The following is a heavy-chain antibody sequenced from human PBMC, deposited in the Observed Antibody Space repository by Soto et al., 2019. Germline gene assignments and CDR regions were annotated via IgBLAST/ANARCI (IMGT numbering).Heavy chain of an antibody. Sequence: ASVKVSCKTSGYTFTSFAIRWVRQAPGQGLEWMGWISDNNGNTHYAQKLQGRVTMTTDTSTSTAYMELRSLRSDDTALYYCARAFSRYDFRYYFDYWGQGTLLTVSS. V-gene: IGHV1-18*01. CDR2: ISDNNGNT. D-gene: IGHD3-3*01. CDR1: GYTFTSFA. J-gene: IGHJ4*02. CDR3: ARAFSRYDFRYYFDY.